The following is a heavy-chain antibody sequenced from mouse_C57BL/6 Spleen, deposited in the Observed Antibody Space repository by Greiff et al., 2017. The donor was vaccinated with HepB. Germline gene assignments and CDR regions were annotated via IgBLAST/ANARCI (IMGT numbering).Heavy chain of an antibody. CDR1: GYTFTDYN. CDR2: INPNNGGT. Sequence: EVQLQQSGPELVKPGASVKIPCKASGYTFTDYNMDWVKQSHGKSLEWIGDINPNNGGTIYNQKFKGKATLTVDKSSSTAYMELRSLTSEDTAVYYCARAEERLLGFAYWGQGTLVTVSA. V-gene: IGHV1-18*01. J-gene: IGHJ3*01. D-gene: IGHD1-1*01. CDR3: ARAEERLLGFAY.